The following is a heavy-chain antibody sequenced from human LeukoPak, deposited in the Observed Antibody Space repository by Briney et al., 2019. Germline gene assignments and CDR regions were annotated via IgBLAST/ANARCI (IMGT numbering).Heavy chain of an antibody. V-gene: IGHV4-4*07. Sequence: SETLSLTCTVSGGSISSSYWSWIRQSAGKRLEWIGRIYSSGSTDYTPSLKSRGTMSVDTSKNQFSLKLSSVTAADTAVYYCAREQRGFIAAAFFSWGQGTLVTVSS. CDR1: GGSISSSY. CDR2: IYSSGST. CDR3: AREQRGFIAAAFFS. J-gene: IGHJ4*02. D-gene: IGHD6-13*01.